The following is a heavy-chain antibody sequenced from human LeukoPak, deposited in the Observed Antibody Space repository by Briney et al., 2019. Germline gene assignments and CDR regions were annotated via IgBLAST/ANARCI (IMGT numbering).Heavy chain of an antibody. Sequence: ASVKVSCKASGYTFTGYYIHWVRQAPGQGLEWMSRIHPNSGDTDYAQKFQGRVTMTRDTSISTAYMDLTRLTSDDTAVYYCARPSLGSGATPSNYWGQGTLVTVSS. V-gene: IGHV1-2*02. CDR1: GYTFTGYY. D-gene: IGHD2-15*01. CDR2: IHPNSGDT. CDR3: ARPSLGSGATPSNY. J-gene: IGHJ4*02.